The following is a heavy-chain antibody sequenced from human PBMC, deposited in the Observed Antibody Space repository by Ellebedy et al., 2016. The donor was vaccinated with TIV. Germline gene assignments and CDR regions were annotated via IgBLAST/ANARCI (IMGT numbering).Heavy chain of an antibody. V-gene: IGHV3-33*01. CDR3: AREPMVRGVIRRGYAMDV. Sequence: GESLKISXAASGFTFSSYGMHWVRQAPGKGLEWVAVIWYDGSNKYYADSVKGRFTISRDNSKNTLYLQMNSLRAEDTAVHYCAREPMVRGVIRRGYAMDVWGQGTTVTVSS. J-gene: IGHJ6*02. CDR1: GFTFSSYG. D-gene: IGHD3-10*01. CDR2: IWYDGSNK.